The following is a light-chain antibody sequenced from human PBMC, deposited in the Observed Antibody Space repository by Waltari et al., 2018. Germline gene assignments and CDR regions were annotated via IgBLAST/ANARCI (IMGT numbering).Light chain of an antibody. J-gene: IGLJ1*01. Sequence: QSALTQPASVPGSPGPSINVSCTGTSSDVGSYTLLSVYQHHPPKAPKLMIYEVSTRPSGVSNRFSGSKSGNTASLTISGLQPEDEADYYCCSYAGANTYVFGSGTKVTVL. CDR3: CSYAGANTYV. CDR1: SSDVGSYTL. V-gene: IGLV2-23*02. CDR2: EVS.